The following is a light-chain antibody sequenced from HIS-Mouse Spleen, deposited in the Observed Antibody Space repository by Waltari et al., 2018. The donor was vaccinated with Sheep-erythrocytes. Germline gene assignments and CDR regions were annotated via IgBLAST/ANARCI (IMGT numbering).Light chain of an antibody. CDR2: AAS. CDR1: QSISSY. Sequence: DRVTITCRASQSISSYLNWYQQKPGKAPKLLIYAASSLQSGVPSRFSGSGSGTDFTLTISSLQPEDFATYYCQQSYSTPPLTFGGGTKVEIK. CDR3: QQSYSTPPLT. V-gene: IGKV1-39*01. J-gene: IGKJ4*01.